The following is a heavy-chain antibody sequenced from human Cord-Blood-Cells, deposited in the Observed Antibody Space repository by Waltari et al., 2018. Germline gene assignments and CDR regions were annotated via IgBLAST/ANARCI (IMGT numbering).Heavy chain of an antibody. J-gene: IGHJ4*02. V-gene: IGHV2-5*01. CDR2: IYWNDDK. D-gene: IGHD2-8*01. Sequence: QITLKESGPTLVKPTQTLTLTCTFSGFPPSTSGVGVGWIRQPPGKALEWLALIYWNDDKRYSPSLKSSLTITKDTSKNQVVLTMTNMDPVDTATYYCAHRQWASPPDYWGQGTLVTVSS. CDR3: AHRQWASPPDY. CDR1: GFPPSTSGVG.